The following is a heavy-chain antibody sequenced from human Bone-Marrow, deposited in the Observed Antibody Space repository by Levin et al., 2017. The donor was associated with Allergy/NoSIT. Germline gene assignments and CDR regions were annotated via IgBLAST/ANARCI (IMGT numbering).Heavy chain of an antibody. Sequence: ASVKVSCKASGYTFTGYYLHWVRQAPGQGPEWMGWINPNSGGPNYAQKFQGRVTMIRDTFNSTALLELSRLRSDDTAVYYCARLSQYTGSCWGAGALVTVSS. CDR3: ARLSQYTGSC. CDR1: GYTFTGYY. J-gene: IGHJ4*02. V-gene: IGHV1-2*02. CDR2: INPNSGGP. D-gene: IGHD2-8*02.